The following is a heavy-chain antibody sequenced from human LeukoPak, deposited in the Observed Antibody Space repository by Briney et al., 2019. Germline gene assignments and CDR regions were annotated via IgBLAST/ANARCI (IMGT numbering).Heavy chain of an antibody. CDR2: IYYSGST. V-gene: IGHV4-59*11. D-gene: IGHD3-22*01. CDR1: GGSISSHY. J-gene: IGHJ6*03. CDR3: ARALTRSGYLVDYYYYMDV. Sequence: SETLSLTCTVSGGSISSHYWSCIRQPPGEGLEWIGYIYYSGSTNYNPPLKSRATISVDTSKDQFSLKLSSVTAADTAVYYGARALTRSGYLVDYYYYMDVWGKGTTVTVSS.